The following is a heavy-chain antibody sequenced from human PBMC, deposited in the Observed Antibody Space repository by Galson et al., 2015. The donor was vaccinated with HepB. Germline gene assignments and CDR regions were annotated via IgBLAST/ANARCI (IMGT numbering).Heavy chain of an antibody. J-gene: IGHJ3*02. V-gene: IGHV3-23*01. CDR3: AKGGHYDILTGGGSASAKRRNDAFDI. CDR1: GFTFSSYA. CDR2: ISGSGGST. Sequence: SLRLSCAASGFTFSSYAMSWVRQAPGKGLEWASAISGSGGSTYYADSVKGRFTISRDNSKNTLYLQMNSLRAEDTAVYYCAKGGHYDILTGGGSASAKRRNDAFDIWGQGTMVTVSS. D-gene: IGHD3-9*01.